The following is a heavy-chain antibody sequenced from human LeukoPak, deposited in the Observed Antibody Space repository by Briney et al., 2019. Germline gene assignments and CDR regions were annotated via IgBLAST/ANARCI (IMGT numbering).Heavy chain of an antibody. CDR2: IYSGGST. J-gene: IGHJ4*02. CDR1: GFTVSSNF. V-gene: IGHV3-53*01. CDR3: TRGGGGSFPHY. D-gene: IGHD2-21*01. Sequence: PGGSLGLSCAASGFTVSSNFLSWVRQPPGKGLEWVSDIYSGGSTYYADSVKGRFTISRDNSKNTLYLQMNSLRAEDTAVYYCTRGGGGSFPHYWGPGTLVTVSS.